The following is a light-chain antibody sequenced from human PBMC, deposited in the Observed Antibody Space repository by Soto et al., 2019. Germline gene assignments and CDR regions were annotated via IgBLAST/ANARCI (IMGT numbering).Light chain of an antibody. J-gene: IGKJ2*01. CDR2: AAS. V-gene: IGKV1-39*01. Sequence: DLPMTQSPSSLSASVGDRVTITCRASQSVSSSLNWYQQKPGEAPKLLIYAASSLQSGVPSRFSGGGSGTDFTLTISSLLPEDFATYYCQQSYSIPLTFGQGTKLEIK. CDR3: QQSYSIPLT. CDR1: QSVSSS.